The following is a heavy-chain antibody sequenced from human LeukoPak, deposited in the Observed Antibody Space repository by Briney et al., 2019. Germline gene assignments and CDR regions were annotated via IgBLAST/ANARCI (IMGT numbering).Heavy chain of an antibody. CDR3: ARGPLDYDPNYYFDY. CDR1: GFTFSDYA. D-gene: IGHD3/OR15-3a*01. Sequence: GGSLRLSCAASGFTFSDYAMSWVRQAPGKGLEWLSVISGGSSGSTYYADSVTGRFTVSRDNAKNSLYLQMNSLRAEDTAVYYCARGPLDYDPNYYFDYWGQGTLVTVSS. CDR2: ISGGSSGST. J-gene: IGHJ4*02. V-gene: IGHV3-23*01.